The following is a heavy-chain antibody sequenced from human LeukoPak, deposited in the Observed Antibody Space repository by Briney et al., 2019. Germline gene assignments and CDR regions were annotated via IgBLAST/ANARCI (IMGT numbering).Heavy chain of an antibody. V-gene: IGHV1-24*01. CDR2: FDPEDGET. CDR3: ARRAVDNSYYYYMDV. D-gene: IGHD6-19*01. CDR1: GYALTELS. J-gene: IGHJ6*03. Sequence: ASVKVSCKLSGYALTELSMHWVRQAPGKGLEWMGTFDPEDGETISAQKFQGRVTITRNTSISTAYMEVSSLRYGDTAVYYCARRAVDNSYYYYMDVWGKGTTVTVSS.